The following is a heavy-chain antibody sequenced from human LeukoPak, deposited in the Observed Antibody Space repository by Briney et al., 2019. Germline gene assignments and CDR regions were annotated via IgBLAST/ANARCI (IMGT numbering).Heavy chain of an antibody. V-gene: IGHV3-7*04. D-gene: IGHD3-16*01. CDR1: QFTFSSYL. J-gene: IGHJ4*02. Sequence: GGSLRLSRAASQFTFSSYLMSWVRQAPGKGLAWVAYMNQLGNEKNYLDSLKGRFTISRDNAKNSLYLQMTSLRAEDTAVYYCARGTYYYEFWGQGTLVTVSS. CDR3: ARGTYYYEF. CDR2: MNQLGNEK.